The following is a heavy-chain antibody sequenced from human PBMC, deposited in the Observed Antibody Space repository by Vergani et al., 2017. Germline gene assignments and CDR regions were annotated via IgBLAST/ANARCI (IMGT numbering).Heavy chain of an antibody. Sequence: QVPLQESGPGLVKPSQTLSLPCTVPGGSISSGDYYWSWIRQPPGKGLEWIGYIYYSGSTYYNPSLKSRVTISVDTSKNQFSLKLSSVTAADTAVYYCARDPVPYRSGFDYWGQGTLVTVSS. D-gene: IGHD6-19*01. CDR1: GGSISSGDYY. CDR3: ARDPVPYRSGFDY. CDR2: IYYSGST. V-gene: IGHV4-30-4*01. J-gene: IGHJ4*02.